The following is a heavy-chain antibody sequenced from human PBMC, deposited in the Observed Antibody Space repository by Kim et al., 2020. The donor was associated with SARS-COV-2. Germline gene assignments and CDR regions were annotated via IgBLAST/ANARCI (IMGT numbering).Heavy chain of an antibody. CDR1: GGSISSSSYY. Sequence: SETLSLTCTVSGGSISSSSYYWGWIRQPPGKGLEWIGSIYYSGSTYYNPSLKSRVTISVDTSKNQFSLKLSSVTAADTAVYYCAWMGDWRVYAFDIWGQGTMVTVSS. D-gene: IGHD2-21*02. CDR2: IYYSGST. V-gene: IGHV4-39*01. CDR3: AWMGDWRVYAFDI. J-gene: IGHJ3*02.